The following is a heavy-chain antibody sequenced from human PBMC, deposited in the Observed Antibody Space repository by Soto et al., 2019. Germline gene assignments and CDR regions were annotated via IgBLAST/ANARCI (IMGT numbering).Heavy chain of an antibody. Sequence: SETLSLTCTVSGGSISSYYWSWIRQPPGKGLEWIGYIYYSGSTNYNPSLKSRVTISVDTSKNQFSLKLSSVTAADTAVYYCAREGRKGMDVWGQGPTATAS. CDR1: GGSISSYY. CDR2: IYYSGST. J-gene: IGHJ6*02. CDR3: AREGRKGMDV. V-gene: IGHV4-59*01.